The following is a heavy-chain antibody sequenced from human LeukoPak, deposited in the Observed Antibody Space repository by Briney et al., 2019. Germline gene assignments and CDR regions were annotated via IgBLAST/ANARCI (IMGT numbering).Heavy chain of an antibody. CDR3: ARDYIGFDY. CDR1: GFTFSSYG. V-gene: IGHV3-33*01. J-gene: IGHJ4*02. CDR2: IWYDGSNK. Sequence: GGSLRLSCAASGFTFSSYGMHWVRQAPGKGLEWVAVIWYDGSNKYYADSVKGRFTLSRDNSKNTLYPQMNSLRAEDTAVYYCARDYIGFDYWGQGTLVTVSS. D-gene: IGHD2-15*01.